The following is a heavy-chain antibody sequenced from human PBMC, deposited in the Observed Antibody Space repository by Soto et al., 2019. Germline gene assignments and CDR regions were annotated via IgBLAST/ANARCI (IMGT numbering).Heavy chain of an antibody. V-gene: IGHV4-34*01. D-gene: IGHD3-22*01. Sequence: QVPLQQWGAGLLKPSETLSLTCAVYGGSFSGYYWSWIRQPPGQGLEWIGEINHRGSTNYNPSLKSRVTISVDTSNKQFSLQLSSVTAADTAVYYCARGTYDSSGYYDTYPVDYWGQGTLVSVSS. CDR1: GGSFSGYY. J-gene: IGHJ4*02. CDR3: ARGTYDSSGYYDTYPVDY. CDR2: INHRGST.